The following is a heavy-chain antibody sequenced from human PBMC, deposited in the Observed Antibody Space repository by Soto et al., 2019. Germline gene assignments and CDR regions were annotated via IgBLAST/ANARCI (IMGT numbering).Heavy chain of an antibody. V-gene: IGHV4-59*02. D-gene: IGHD4-17*01. Sequence: PSETLSLTCTVSSDSVRNYYWSWIRQPPGMRPEWVGYISYSGSTNYNPSLKGRFTISVDTSKNQFSLRLNSVTAADTALYYCARTTAVPNTLRSRYYFDYWGQGMLVTVSS. CDR3: ARTTAVPNTLRSRYYFDY. CDR2: ISYSGST. CDR1: SDSVRNYY. J-gene: IGHJ4*02.